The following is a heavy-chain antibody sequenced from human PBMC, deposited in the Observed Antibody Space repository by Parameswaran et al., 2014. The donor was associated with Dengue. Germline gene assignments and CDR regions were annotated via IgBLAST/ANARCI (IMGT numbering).Heavy chain of an antibody. V-gene: IGHV1-69*01. CDR3: ALTTGSFDY. J-gene: IGHJ4*02. D-gene: IGHD1-1*01. CDR2: ISPMFGTA. Sequence: WVRQAPGQGLEWMGGISPMFGTANYAQKFQGRVTITADESTSTAYMELSSLRSEDTAVYYCALTTGSFDYWGQGTLVTVSS.